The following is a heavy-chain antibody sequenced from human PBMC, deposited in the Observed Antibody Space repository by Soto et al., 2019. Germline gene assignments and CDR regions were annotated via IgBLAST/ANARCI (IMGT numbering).Heavy chain of an antibody. CDR1: GYSISSRGFY. V-gene: IGHV4-31*03. Sequence: KSSETLSLTCSVTGYSISSRGFYWTWIRQHPGKGLEWIGNIYFSGNTYYNSALKSRVTMSVDTSNNQFSLDLRSVTAADTAVYYCARAVNDYGSYFDYWGQGTLVTVSS. CDR2: IYFSGNT. J-gene: IGHJ4*02. CDR3: ARAVNDYGSYFDY. D-gene: IGHD4-17*01.